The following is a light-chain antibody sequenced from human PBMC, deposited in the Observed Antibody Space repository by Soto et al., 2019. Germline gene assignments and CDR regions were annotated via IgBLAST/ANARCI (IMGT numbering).Light chain of an antibody. V-gene: IGLV2-14*01. J-gene: IGLJ2*01. CDR1: SNDVGGYNY. CDR2: EVS. CDR3: SSFTSRTTVL. Sequence: QSVLTRPASVSGSPGQSITISCTGTSNDVGGYNYVSWYQQHPGKAPKLMMYEVSNRPSGVSDRFSGSKSGNTASLIISGLLAEDEADYYCSSFTSRTTVLFGGGTKLTVL.